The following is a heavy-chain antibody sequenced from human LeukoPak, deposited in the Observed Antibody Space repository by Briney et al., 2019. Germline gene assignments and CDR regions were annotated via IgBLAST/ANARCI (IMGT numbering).Heavy chain of an antibody. CDR1: GFTFDDYA. Sequence: GRSLRLSCAASGFTFDDYAMHWVRQAPGKGLEWVSGISWNSGSIGYADSVKGRFTISRDNAKHSLYLQMNSLRAEDTALYYCAKDAEIAAAGHFHWFDPWGQGTLVTVSS. V-gene: IGHV3-9*01. D-gene: IGHD6-13*01. CDR2: ISWNSGSI. CDR3: AKDAEIAAAGHFHWFDP. J-gene: IGHJ5*02.